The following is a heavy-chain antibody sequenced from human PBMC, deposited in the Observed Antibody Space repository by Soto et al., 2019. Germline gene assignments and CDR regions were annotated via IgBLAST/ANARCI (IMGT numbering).Heavy chain of an antibody. CDR1: GGSISSYY. J-gene: IGHJ6*02. Sequence: SETLSLTCTVSGGSISSYYWSWIRQAPGKGLEWIGYIHYSGSIQFNPSLQSRVSMSVDTSKNLFSLRLSSVTAADTAVYFCAREDDGGDRDYYGLDVWGQGTTVTVSS. D-gene: IGHD2-21*02. V-gene: IGHV4-59*12. CDR3: AREDDGGDRDYYGLDV. CDR2: IHYSGSI.